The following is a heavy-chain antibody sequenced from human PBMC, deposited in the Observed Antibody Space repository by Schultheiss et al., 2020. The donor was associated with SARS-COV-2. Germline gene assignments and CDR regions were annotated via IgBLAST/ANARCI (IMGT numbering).Heavy chain of an antibody. CDR1: GSSITGFF. Sequence: SETLSLTCSISGSSITGFFWTWIRQPPGKGLEQVGNIYYTGITKYSPSLKSRITISVDTSKKQFSLRLGSVTAADTAVYYCAREGGDYEIMRVGDYGMDVWGQGTTVTVSS. CDR2: IYYTGIT. J-gene: IGHJ6*02. V-gene: IGHV4-59*01. CDR3: AREGGDYEIMRVGDYGMDV. D-gene: IGHD3-9*01.